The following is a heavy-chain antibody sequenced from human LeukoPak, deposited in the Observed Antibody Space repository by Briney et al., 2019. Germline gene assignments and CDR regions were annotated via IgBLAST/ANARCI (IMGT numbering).Heavy chain of an antibody. V-gene: IGHV1-18*01. D-gene: IGHD6-19*01. CDR1: GYTFTSHG. CDR3: ARLRYSSGWYDGYYYMDV. CDR2: ISAYNGNT. Sequence: ASVKVSCKASGYTFTSHGISWVRQAPGQGLEWMGWISAYNGNTNYAQKLQGRVTMTTDTSTSTAYMELRSLRSDDTAVYYCARLRYSSGWYDGYYYMDVWGKGTTVTISS. J-gene: IGHJ6*03.